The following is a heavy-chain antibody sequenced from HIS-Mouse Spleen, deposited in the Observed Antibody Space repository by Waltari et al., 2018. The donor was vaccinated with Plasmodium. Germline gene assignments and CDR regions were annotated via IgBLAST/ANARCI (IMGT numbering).Heavy chain of an antibody. Sequence: QVQLVQSGAEVKKPGASVKVSCKASGYTFTGYYMHWVRQAPGQGLEWMGMINPNRGGTNYAQKFQGRVTMTRDTSISTAYMELSRLRSDDTAVYYCARVLGYKAAAGTFVEYFQHWGQGTLVTVSS. D-gene: IGHD6-13*01. CDR1: GYTFTGYY. CDR2: INPNRGGT. J-gene: IGHJ1*01. CDR3: ARVLGYKAAAGTFVEYFQH. V-gene: IGHV1-2*02.